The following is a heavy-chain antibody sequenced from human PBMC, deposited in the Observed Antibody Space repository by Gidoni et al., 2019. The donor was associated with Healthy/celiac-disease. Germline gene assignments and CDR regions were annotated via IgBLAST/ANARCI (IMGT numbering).Heavy chain of an antibody. CDR2: IYYSGST. J-gene: IGHJ5*02. Sequence: QLQLQESGPGLVKPSETLSLTCTVAGGSISSSSYNWGWIRQPPGKGLEWIGSIYYSGSTYYNPSLKSRVTISVDTSKNQFSLKLSSVTAADTAVYYCASTKEGGTTVTTNFATWGQGTLVTVSS. D-gene: IGHD4-17*01. CDR3: ASTKEGGTTVTTNFAT. CDR1: GGSISSSSYN. V-gene: IGHV4-39*01.